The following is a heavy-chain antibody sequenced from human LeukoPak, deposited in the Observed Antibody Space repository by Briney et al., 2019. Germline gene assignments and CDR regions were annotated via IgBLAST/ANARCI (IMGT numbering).Heavy chain of an antibody. Sequence: PGGSLRLSCAASGFTFSSYGMSWVRQAPGKGLEWVSALSGSGGSTYYADSVKGRFTISRDNSKNTLYLQMSSLRAEDTAVYYCLRSGGGRASNWGQGTLVTVSS. CDR1: GFTFSSYG. CDR3: LRSGGGRASN. CDR2: LSGSGGST. V-gene: IGHV3-23*01. D-gene: IGHD2-15*01. J-gene: IGHJ4*02.